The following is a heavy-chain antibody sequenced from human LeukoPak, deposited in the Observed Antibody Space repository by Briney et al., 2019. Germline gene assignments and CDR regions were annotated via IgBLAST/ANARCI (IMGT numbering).Heavy chain of an antibody. V-gene: IGHV3-30*02. Sequence: PGGSLRLSWAASGFNFRSYGIHWVRQAPGRGLEWVAFVRYDGYNKYYGDFVKGRFTISRDNSKNTLYLQMDSLRAEDTAVYYCAKGYSDYFDYWGQGTLVTVSS. D-gene: IGHD4-11*01. CDR3: AKGYSDYFDY. CDR1: GFNFRSYG. J-gene: IGHJ4*02. CDR2: VRYDGYNK.